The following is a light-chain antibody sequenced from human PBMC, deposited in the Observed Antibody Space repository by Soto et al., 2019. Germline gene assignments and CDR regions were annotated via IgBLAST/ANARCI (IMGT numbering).Light chain of an antibody. J-gene: IGKJ5*01. CDR1: QSVSSN. Sequence: EIVSTPSPATLSVSPGERATLSCRASQSVSSNLAWYQQKPGQTPRLLIYDGSNRATGIPARFSGSGSGTDHTLTISSLEPEDSAVYYCQQRSNWPITFGQGTRLEIK. V-gene: IGKV3-11*01. CDR3: QQRSNWPIT. CDR2: DGS.